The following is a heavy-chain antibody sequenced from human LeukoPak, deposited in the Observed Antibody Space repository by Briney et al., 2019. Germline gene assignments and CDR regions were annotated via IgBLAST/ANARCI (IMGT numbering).Heavy chain of an antibody. CDR2: IYYSGTT. V-gene: IGHV4-59*08. CDR1: GGSISSYY. CDR3: ASTTSTSAAGTLEY. J-gene: IGHJ4*02. Sequence: SETLSLTCTVSGGSISSYYWSWIRQPPGKGLEWIAYIYYSGTTNYYPSLKSRVTISLDTSKYQFSLKMNTVTAADTAVYYCASTTSTSAAGTLEYWGQGTLVTVSS. D-gene: IGHD6-13*01.